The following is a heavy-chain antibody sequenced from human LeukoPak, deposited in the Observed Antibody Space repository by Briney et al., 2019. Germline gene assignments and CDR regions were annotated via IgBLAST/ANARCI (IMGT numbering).Heavy chain of an antibody. CDR3: ARGGADYDYVWGSYCYAYYFDY. D-gene: IGHD3-16*02. Sequence: SETLSLTCTVSGGSISSYYWSWIRQPAGKGLEWIGRIYTSGSTNYNPSLKSRVTMSVDTSKNQFSLKLSSVTAADTAVYYCARGGADYDYVWGSYCYAYYFDYWGQGTLVTVSS. J-gene: IGHJ4*02. CDR1: GGSISSYY. CDR2: IYTSGST. V-gene: IGHV4-4*07.